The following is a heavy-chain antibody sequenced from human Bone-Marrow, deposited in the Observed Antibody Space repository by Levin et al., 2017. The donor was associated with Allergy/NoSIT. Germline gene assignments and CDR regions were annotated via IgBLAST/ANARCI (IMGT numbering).Heavy chain of an antibody. CDR3: ARDQDPRYDDFWPDSVLYYYYGMDV. CDR2: ISAYNGNT. CDR1: GYTFTSYG. D-gene: IGHD3-3*01. Sequence: SVKVSCKASGYTFTSYGISWVRQAPGQGLEWMGWISAYNGNTNYAQKLQGRVTMTTDTSTSTAYMELRSLRSDDTAVYYCARDQDPRYDDFWPDSVLYYYYGMDVWGQGTTVTVSS. V-gene: IGHV1-18*01. J-gene: IGHJ6*02.